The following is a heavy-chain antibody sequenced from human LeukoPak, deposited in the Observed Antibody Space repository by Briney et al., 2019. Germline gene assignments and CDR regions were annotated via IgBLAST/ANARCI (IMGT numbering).Heavy chain of an antibody. J-gene: IGHJ4*02. CDR2: IYTSGST. CDR3: ARDLSVASSLFFDY. V-gene: IGHV4-4*07. CDR1: GGSISSYY. Sequence: SETLSLTCTVSGGSISSYYWSWIRQPAGKGLEWIGRIYTSGSTNYNPSFKSRVTMSVDTSKNQFSLKLSSVTAADTAVYYCARDLSVASSLFFDYWGQGTLVTVSS. D-gene: IGHD6-13*01.